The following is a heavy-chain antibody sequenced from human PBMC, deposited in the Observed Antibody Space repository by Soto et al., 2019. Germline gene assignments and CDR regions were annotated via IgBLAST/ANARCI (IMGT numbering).Heavy chain of an antibody. CDR1: GGTFSSYT. J-gene: IGHJ5*02. V-gene: IGHV1-69*08. CDR3: ARDCSSTSCYAYP. CDR2: IIPLLGIA. D-gene: IGHD2-2*01. Sequence: QVQLVQSGAEVKKPGSSVKVSCKASGGTFSSYTISWVRQAPGQGREWMGRIIPLLGIANYAQKFQGRVTITADKSTSTAYMELSSLRSEDTAVYYCARDCSSTSCYAYPWGQGTLVTVSS.